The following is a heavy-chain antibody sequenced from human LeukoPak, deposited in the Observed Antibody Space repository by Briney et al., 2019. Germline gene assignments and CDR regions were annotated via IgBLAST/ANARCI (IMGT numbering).Heavy chain of an antibody. Sequence: GGSLRLSCAASGFTFSSYSMNWVRQAPGKGLEWVSSISSSSSYIYYADSVKGRFTISRDNAKNSLYLQMNSLRAEDTAVYYCARDLGPAGSVYYYYGMDVWGQGTTVTVSS. CDR1: GFTFSSYS. D-gene: IGHD2-2*01. CDR3: ARDLGPAGSVYYYYGMDV. V-gene: IGHV3-21*01. CDR2: ISSSSSYI. J-gene: IGHJ6*02.